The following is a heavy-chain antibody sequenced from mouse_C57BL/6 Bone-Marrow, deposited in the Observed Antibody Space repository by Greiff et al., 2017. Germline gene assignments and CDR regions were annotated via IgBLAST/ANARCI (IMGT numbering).Heavy chain of an antibody. CDR2: IDPSDSYT. Sequence: QLQQPGAELVRPGTSVKLSCKASGYTFTSYWMHWVKQRPGQGLEWIGVIDPSDSYTNYNQKFKGKATLTVDTSSSTAYMQLSSLTSEDSAVYYCARLGYDYDEGFAYWGQGTLVTVSA. V-gene: IGHV1-59*01. J-gene: IGHJ3*01. D-gene: IGHD2-4*01. CDR3: ARLGYDYDEGFAY. CDR1: GYTFTSYW.